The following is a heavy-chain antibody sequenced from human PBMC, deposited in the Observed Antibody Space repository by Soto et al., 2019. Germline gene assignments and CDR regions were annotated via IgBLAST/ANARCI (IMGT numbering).Heavy chain of an antibody. CDR2: SSAYNGDA. D-gene: IGHD5-12*01. Sequence: GASVKVSCKASGYTFTSYGISWVRQATGQGLEWMGGSSAYNGDAKDAEKLQGRVTMTTDTSTTTAYLELRSLRSDDTAVYYCARHHGPTTSENWFDPWGQGTLVTVSS. V-gene: IGHV1-18*01. CDR3: ARHHGPTTSENWFDP. CDR1: GYTFTSYG. J-gene: IGHJ5*02.